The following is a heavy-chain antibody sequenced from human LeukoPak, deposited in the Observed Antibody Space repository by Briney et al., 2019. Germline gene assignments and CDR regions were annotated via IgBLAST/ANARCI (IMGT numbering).Heavy chain of an antibody. D-gene: IGHD3-10*01. CDR2: IYYSGST. CDR1: GGSISSYY. J-gene: IGHJ6*04. CDR3: ARDRPGFSGYYYGMDV. Sequence: PSETLSLTCTVSGGSISSYYWSWIRQPPGKGLEWIGYIYYSGSTNYNPSLKSRVTISGDTSKNQFSLKLSSVTAADTAVYYCARDRPGFSGYYYGMDVWGKGTTVTVSS. V-gene: IGHV4-59*01.